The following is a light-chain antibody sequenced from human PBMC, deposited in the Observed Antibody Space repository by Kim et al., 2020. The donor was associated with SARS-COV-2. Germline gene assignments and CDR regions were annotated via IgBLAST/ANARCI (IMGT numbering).Light chain of an antibody. CDR2: NVS. J-gene: IGLJ1*01. CDR3: CSYAGRYSGL. V-gene: IGLV2-11*01. CDR1: SRGVGGYNY. Sequence: GQSVTISCTGTSRGVGGYNYVSWYQHHPGKAPKVLIYNVSKRPSGVPDRFSGSKSGNTASLTISGLQAEDEADYYCCSYAGRYSGLFGTGTKVTVL.